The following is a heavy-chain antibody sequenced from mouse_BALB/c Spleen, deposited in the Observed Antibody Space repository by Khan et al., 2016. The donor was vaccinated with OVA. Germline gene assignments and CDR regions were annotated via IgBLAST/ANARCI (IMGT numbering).Heavy chain of an antibody. J-gene: IGHJ3*02. Sequence: EVHLVESGGGLVKPGGSLKLSCEVSGFTFSTYAMSWVRQSPEKRLEWVASISSAGDYTFYLDIVKGRFTISSDYAKNTLYLVMSSLRSDDTAMFCCASSPYGNFGYWGQGTLVTVSA. CDR3: ASSPYGNFGY. CDR2: ISSAGDYT. V-gene: IGHV5-9-3*01. CDR1: GFTFSTYA. D-gene: IGHD2-1*01.